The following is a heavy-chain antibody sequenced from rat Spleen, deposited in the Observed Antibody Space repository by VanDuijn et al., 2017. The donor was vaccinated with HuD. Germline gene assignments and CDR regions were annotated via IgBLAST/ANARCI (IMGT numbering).Heavy chain of an antibody. Sequence: EVQLVESGGGSVQPGRSLKLSCAASGFTFSNYYMAWVRQAPTKGLEWVAYITSSGGTTHYRDSVKGRFTISRDNAKSTLYLEMDGLRSEDMATYYCATGPRILRLDWFAYWGQGTLVTVSS. CDR3: ATGPRILRLDWFAY. CDR2: ITSSGGTT. CDR1: GFTFSNYY. D-gene: IGHD1-6*01. V-gene: IGHV5-27*01. J-gene: IGHJ3*01.